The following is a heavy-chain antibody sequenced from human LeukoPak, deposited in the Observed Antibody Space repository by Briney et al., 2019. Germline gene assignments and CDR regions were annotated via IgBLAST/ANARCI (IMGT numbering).Heavy chain of an antibody. CDR1: GFTFGSYE. J-gene: IGHJ5*02. CDR3: ARGATDTTRWFDP. D-gene: IGHD1-7*01. Sequence: PGGSLRLSCEASGFTFGSYEMTWVRQAPGKGLEWLSYISTSGSIIVYADSVRGRFTVSRDNAKNSLYLQMNGLRAEDTAAYYCARGATDTTRWFDPWGQGTLVTVSS. CDR2: ISTSGSII. V-gene: IGHV3-48*03.